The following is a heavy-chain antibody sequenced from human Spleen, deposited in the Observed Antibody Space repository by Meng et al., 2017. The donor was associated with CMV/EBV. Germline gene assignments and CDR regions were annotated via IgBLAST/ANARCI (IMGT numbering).Heavy chain of an antibody. CDR2: VSGRGYTT. V-gene: IGHV3-23*01. CDR1: GFTFSNYA. J-gene: IGHJ4*02. Sequence: GGSLRLSCAASGFTFSNYAMSWVRQAPGKGLEWVSAVSGRGYTTNYADSVKGRFTISRDNSKSTMYLQLNSLRPEDTAVYHCARVGSDYVYFFDYWGQGTLVTVSS. D-gene: IGHD4-17*01. CDR3: ARVGSDYVYFFDY.